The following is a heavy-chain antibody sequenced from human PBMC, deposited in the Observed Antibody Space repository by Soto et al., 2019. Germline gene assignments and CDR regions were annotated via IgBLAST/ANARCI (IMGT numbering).Heavy chain of an antibody. Sequence: SETLSLTCSVSGYSVSSSDYYWAWIRQPPGKGLEWIGSMLYSGLTYYNPSLKGRVTLSVDTSKNQFSVRLNSVTASDTAVYYCAPLSVSLSGPYGIHVWGQGTMVTVSS. CDR3: APLSVSLSGPYGIHV. CDR1: GYSVSSSDYY. D-gene: IGHD2-15*01. CDR2: MLYSGLT. V-gene: IGHV4-39*01. J-gene: IGHJ6*02.